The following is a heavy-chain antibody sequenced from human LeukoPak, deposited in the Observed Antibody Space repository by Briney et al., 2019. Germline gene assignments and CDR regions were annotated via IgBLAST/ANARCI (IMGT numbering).Heavy chain of an antibody. V-gene: IGHV1-18*01. Sequence: ASVKVSCKASGYTLTSYGISWVRQAPGQGLEWMGWISAHNGNTNYAQKLQGRVTMTTETSTSTAYMELRSLRSDDTAVYYCARSDLVGPHYYYGMDVWGQGTTVTVSS. CDR2: ISAHNGNT. CDR3: ARSDLVGPHYYYGMDV. J-gene: IGHJ6*02. D-gene: IGHD1-26*01. CDR1: GYTLTSYG.